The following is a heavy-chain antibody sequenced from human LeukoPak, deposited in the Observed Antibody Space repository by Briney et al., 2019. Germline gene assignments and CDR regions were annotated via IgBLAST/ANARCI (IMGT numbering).Heavy chain of an antibody. V-gene: IGHV1-2*02. CDR1: GYTFTGYY. J-gene: IGHJ4*02. CDR3: ARDLYYYGSGSYHYFDY. CDR2: INPNSGGT. D-gene: IGHD3-10*01. Sequence: ASVKVSCKASGYTFTGYYMHWVRQAPGQGLEWMGWINPNSGGTNYAQKFQGRVTMTRDTSISTAYMELSRLRSDDTAVYYCARDLYYYGSGSYHYFDYWGQGTLVTVSS.